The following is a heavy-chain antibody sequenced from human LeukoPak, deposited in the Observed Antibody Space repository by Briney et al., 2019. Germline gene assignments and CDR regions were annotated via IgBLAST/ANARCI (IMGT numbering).Heavy chain of an antibody. CDR1: GGSFSGYY. CDR2: INHSGST. Sequence: SETLSLTCAVYGGSFSGYYWSWIRQPPGKGLEWIGEINHSGSTNYNPSLKSRVTISVDTSKNLFSLKLSSVTAADTAVYYCARGRRGPVGYWGQGTLVTVSS. D-gene: IGHD2-15*01. V-gene: IGHV4-34*01. CDR3: ARGRRGPVGY. J-gene: IGHJ4*02.